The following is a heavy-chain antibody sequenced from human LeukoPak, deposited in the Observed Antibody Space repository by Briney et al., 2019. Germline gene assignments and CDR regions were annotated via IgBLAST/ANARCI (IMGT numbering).Heavy chain of an antibody. V-gene: IGHV3-21*01. CDR1: RFTFNEFA. CDR2: ITAGATDA. D-gene: IGHD2-2*01. Sequence: PGGSLRLSCAASRFTFNEFAMSWVRQVPGKGLQWVSVITAGATDAYYADSVKGRFTISRDNAKNSLYLQMNSLRAEDTAVYYCARWCSSSSCFRGFDYWGQGNLVTVSS. J-gene: IGHJ4*02. CDR3: ARWCSSSSCFRGFDY.